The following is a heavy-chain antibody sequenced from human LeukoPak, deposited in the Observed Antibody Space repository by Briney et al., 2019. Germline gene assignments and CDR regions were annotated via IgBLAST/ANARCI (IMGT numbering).Heavy chain of an antibody. CDR3: AELGITMIGGV. CDR2: ISSSGSTI. D-gene: IGHD3-10*02. V-gene: IGHV3-48*03. Sequence: GGSLRLSCAASGFTFSSYAMTWVRQTPGKGLEWVSYISSSGSTIYYADSVKGRFTISRDNAKNSLYLQMNSLRAEDTAVYYCAELGITMIGGVWGKGTTVTISS. CDR1: GFTFSSYA. J-gene: IGHJ6*04.